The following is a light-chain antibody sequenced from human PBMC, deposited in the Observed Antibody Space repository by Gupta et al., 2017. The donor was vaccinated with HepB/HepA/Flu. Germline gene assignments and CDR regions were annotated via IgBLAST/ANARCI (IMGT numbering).Light chain of an antibody. V-gene: IGLV2-14*01. Sequence: QSALNQPASVSGSPGKSITISCPGTSSDVGGYNYVSWYQQHPGKAPKLMIYDVSNRPSGVSNRFSGSKSGNTASLTISGLQAEDEADYYCSSYTSSSTFLVVFGGGTKLTVL. CDR3: SSYTSSSTFLVV. J-gene: IGLJ2*01. CDR1: SSDVGGYNY. CDR2: DVS.